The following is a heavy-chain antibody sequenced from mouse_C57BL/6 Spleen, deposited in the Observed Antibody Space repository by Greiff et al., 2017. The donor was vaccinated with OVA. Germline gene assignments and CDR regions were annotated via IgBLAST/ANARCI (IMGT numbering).Heavy chain of an antibody. J-gene: IGHJ2*01. V-gene: IGHV1-15*01. CDR2: IDPETGGT. CDR1: GYTFTDYE. CDR3: TGKAHYFDY. Sequence: VQLQQSGAELVRPGASVTLSCKASGYTFTDYEMHWVKQTPVHGLEWIGAIDPETGGTAYNQKFKGKAILTADKSSSTAYMELRSLTSEDSAVYYCTGKAHYFDYWCQGTTLTVSS.